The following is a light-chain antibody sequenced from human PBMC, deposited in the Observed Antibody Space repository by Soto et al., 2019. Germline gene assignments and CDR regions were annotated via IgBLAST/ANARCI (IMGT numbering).Light chain of an antibody. V-gene: IGKV3-15*01. CDR2: GAS. Sequence: EIVMTQSPVTLSVFPWERATLSCRASQSVGATVAWYHQKPGQAPRLLISGASTRATGVPARVSASGSGTAFTLTITSLQSDDFGVYYCQQHADWPTTFGQGTRVEIK. CDR3: QQHADWPTT. J-gene: IGKJ1*01. CDR1: QSVGAT.